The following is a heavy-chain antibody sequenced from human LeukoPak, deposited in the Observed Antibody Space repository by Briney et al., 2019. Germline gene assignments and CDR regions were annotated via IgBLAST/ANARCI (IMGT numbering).Heavy chain of an antibody. V-gene: IGHV3-21*01. D-gene: IGHD3-22*01. CDR2: ISVRSNYR. CDR3: VRLRRNSDRSGYYYYYDY. J-gene: IGHJ4*02. Sequence: GGPLRLSCAASGYTFSDFSVNWVRQAPGKGLEWVSSISVRSNYRYYADSVRGRFTISRDDARDSLFLQMNSLRAEDTAVYFCVRLRRNSDRSGYYYYYDYWGQGTLVTVSS. CDR1: GYTFSDFS.